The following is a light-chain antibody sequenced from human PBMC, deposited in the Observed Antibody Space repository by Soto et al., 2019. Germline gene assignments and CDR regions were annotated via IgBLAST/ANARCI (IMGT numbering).Light chain of an antibody. J-gene: IGKJ4*01. V-gene: IGKV1-27*01. Sequence: DIQMTQSPSSLSATLGDRVTITCRASQGIGVYLAWFQQKPGNAPKLLIYAASTLQSGVPSRFSGSGSGTDFILTVSSLQPEDVATYYCQKYNSAPLTFGGGTRVEIK. CDR3: QKYNSAPLT. CDR1: QGIGVY. CDR2: AAS.